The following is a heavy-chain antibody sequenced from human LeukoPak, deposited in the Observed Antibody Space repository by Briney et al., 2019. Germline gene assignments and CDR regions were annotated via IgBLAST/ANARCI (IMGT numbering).Heavy chain of an antibody. D-gene: IGHD4-23*01. CDR3: ARAGGARWDAFDI. Sequence: SETLSLTCAVYGGSFSGYYWSWIRQPPGKGLEWIGEINHSGSTNYNPSLKSRVTISVDTSKNQFSLKLSSVTAADTAVYYCARAGGARWDAFDIWGQGTMVTVSS. CDR2: INHSGST. J-gene: IGHJ3*02. CDR1: GGSFSGYY. V-gene: IGHV4-34*01.